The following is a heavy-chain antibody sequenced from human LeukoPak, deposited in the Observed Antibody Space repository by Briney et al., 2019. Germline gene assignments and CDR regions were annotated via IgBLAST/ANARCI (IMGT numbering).Heavy chain of an antibody. CDR2: VRYDGSQK. CDR3: AKGGARLHSYYFDY. V-gene: IGHV3-30*02. J-gene: IGHJ4*02. D-gene: IGHD1-26*01. Sequence: GGSLRLSCAASGFTFSSYDMYWARQAPGKGLDWVAFVRYDGSQKYYADSVKGRFTLSRDNSENTLYLQMNSLRAEDTAVFYCAKGGARLHSYYFDYWGQGTLVTVSS. CDR1: GFTFSSYD.